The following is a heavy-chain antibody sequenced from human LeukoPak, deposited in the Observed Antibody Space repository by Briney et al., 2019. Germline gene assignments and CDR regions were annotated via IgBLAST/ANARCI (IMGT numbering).Heavy chain of an antibody. V-gene: IGHV3-30*02. CDR2: IQYDGSEK. J-gene: IGHJ4*02. Sequence: GGSLRLSCAASGLTFTFSTSGIHWVRQAPGKGLEWVAFIQYDGSEKYYPDSVKGRYTTSRDNSKNTVYLQMNSLTGEDTAIYYCAREGGTIEIWEFYYWGEGTLVTVSS. CDR1: GLTFTFSTSG. D-gene: IGHD3-16*02. CDR3: AREGGTIEIWEFYY.